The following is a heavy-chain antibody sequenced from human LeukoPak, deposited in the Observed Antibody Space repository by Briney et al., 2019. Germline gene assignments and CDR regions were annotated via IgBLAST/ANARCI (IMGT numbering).Heavy chain of an antibody. CDR3: PCADVRKNGMDL. CDR2: INSDGSST. CDR1: GFTFSSYW. J-gene: IGHJ6*02. D-gene: IGHD2/OR15-2a*01. V-gene: IGHV3-74*01. Sequence: GGSLRLSCAASGFTFSSYWMNWVRQAPGKGLVWVSRINSDGSSTSYADSVKGRFTISRDNAKKTLYLQMKSLGAEETAVYHFPCADVRKNGMDLWGEEAKWTVSS.